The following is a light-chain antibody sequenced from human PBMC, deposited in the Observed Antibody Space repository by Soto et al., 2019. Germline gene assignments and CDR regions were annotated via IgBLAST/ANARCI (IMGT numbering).Light chain of an antibody. CDR2: AAS. J-gene: IGKJ4*01. V-gene: IGKV1-12*02. CDR1: QGLSTY. Sequence: IQINHSSFSVSVSVSDRVTIICRASQGLSTYLAWYQQKPGKAPKLLIYAASNLQSGVPSRFSGSGSGTDFTLTISSLQPEDFATYYCLSGHSRPFGGGTKVDIK. CDR3: LSGHSRP.